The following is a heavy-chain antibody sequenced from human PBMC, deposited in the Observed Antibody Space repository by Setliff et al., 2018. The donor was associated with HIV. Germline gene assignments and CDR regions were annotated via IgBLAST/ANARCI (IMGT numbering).Heavy chain of an antibody. V-gene: IGHV4-38-2*01. D-gene: IGHD2-2*01. J-gene: IGHJ4*02. CDR1: GYSMSSGYY. CDR3: ARHAAGPDGPFDY. CDR2: VYHTGST. Sequence: SETLSLTCGVSGYSMSSGYYWGWIRQPPGKGLEWIGNVYHTGSTYYNPSLKSRVTISVDTSKNQFSLKLSSVVAADTAVYYCARHAAGPDGPFDYWGQGTLVTVSS.